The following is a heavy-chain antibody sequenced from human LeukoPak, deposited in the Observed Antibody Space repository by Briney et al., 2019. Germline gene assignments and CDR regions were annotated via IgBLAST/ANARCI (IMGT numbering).Heavy chain of an antibody. CDR2: ITNSGGST. Sequence: PGGSLRLSCAPSGFPFSSHAMYWVRQAPGKGLEWVSSITNSGGSTYYVDSVKGRFTISRDNSKNVLYLQMNSLRAEDTAVYYCAPYRLSIIDSWGQGTLVTVSS. CDR3: APYRLSIIDS. V-gene: IGHV3-23*01. D-gene: IGHD5-12*01. J-gene: IGHJ4*02. CDR1: GFPFSSHA.